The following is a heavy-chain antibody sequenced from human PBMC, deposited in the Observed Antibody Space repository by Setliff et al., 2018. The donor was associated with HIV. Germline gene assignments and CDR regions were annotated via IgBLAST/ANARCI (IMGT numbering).Heavy chain of an antibody. CDR2: IYDSGST. CDR1: GGSFSDHY. D-gene: IGHD4-17*01. Sequence: SETLSLTCAVYGGSFSDHYWSWIRQPPGKGLEWIGYIYDSGSTNYNPSLKSRVTISVDTSKNYFSLKLTSVTAADTAVYYCARSKPSLRAFGIWGQGTMVTVSS. V-gene: IGHV4-59*11. CDR3: ARSKPSLRAFGI. J-gene: IGHJ3*02.